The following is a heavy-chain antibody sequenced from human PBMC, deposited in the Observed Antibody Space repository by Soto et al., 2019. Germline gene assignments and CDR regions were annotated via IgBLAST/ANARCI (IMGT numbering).Heavy chain of an antibody. CDR3: ARHRWTSRYYLVFDS. J-gene: IGHJ4*02. CDR1: NGSIGTNY. CDR2: IYYSGTT. V-gene: IGHV4-59*08. D-gene: IGHD2-2*01. Sequence: QVQLQVWGPGLVKPSETLTLTCTIPNGSIGTNYWSWLRQPPGKPLEWIGHIYYSGTTNYNPSLTRPATSPVDMSKSQSALKLTPATAADTAVYYCARHRWTSRYYLVFDSWGQGTLVTVSS.